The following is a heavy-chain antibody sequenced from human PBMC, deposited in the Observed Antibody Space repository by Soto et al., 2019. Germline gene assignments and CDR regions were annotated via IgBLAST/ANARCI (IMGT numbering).Heavy chain of an antibody. CDR2: INSDGSST. J-gene: IGHJ4*02. CDR3: ARGGYSGYDQYFDY. Sequence: GESLRLSCAASGFTFSSYWMHWVRQAPGKGLVWVSRINSDGSSTSYADSVKGRFTISRDNAKNTLYLQMNSLRAEDTAVYYCARGGYSGYDQYFDYWGQGTLVTVSS. CDR1: GFTFSSYW. D-gene: IGHD5-12*01. V-gene: IGHV3-74*01.